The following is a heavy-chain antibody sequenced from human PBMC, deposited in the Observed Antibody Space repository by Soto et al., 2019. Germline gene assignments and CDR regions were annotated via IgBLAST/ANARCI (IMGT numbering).Heavy chain of an antibody. CDR3: ARGRFNAFGI. Sequence: QVQLQQSGPGLVKPSQTLSLTCAISGDSVSSNSVAWHWLRQSPSRGLEWLGRTYYRSKWYNDYGVTVKGRITINPDTSKNQFSLQLNSVTPEDTAVYYCARGRFNAFGIWGQGTMVTVSS. CDR1: GDSVSSNSVA. CDR2: TYYRSKWYN. D-gene: IGHD3-3*01. J-gene: IGHJ3*02. V-gene: IGHV6-1*01.